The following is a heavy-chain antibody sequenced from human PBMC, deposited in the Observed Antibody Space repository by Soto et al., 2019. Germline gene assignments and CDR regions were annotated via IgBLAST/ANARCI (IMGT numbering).Heavy chain of an antibody. CDR3: ARVGRGYSGYDHSYYFDY. CDR2: MNPNSGNI. Sequence: QVQLVQSGAEVKKPGASVKVSCKASGYTFTSYDINWVRQATGQGLEWMGWMNPNSGNIGYAQKFQGRVTMTRNTSISTAYMELSSLRSEDTAVYYCARVGRGYSGYDHSYYFDYWGQGTLVTVSS. J-gene: IGHJ4*02. V-gene: IGHV1-8*01. CDR1: GYTFTSYD. D-gene: IGHD5-12*01.